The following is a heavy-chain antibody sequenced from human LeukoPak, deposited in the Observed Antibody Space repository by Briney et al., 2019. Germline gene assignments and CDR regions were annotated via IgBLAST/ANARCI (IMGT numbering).Heavy chain of an antibody. Sequence: SVKVSCKASGGTFSSYAISWVRQAPGQGLEWMGGIIPIFGTANYAQKFQGRVTVTADKSTSTAYMELSSLRSEDTAVYYCAREATGTTGNYYYYYMDVWGKGTTVTISS. CDR2: IIPIFGTA. D-gene: IGHD1-1*01. V-gene: IGHV1-69*06. CDR3: AREATGTTGNYYYYYMDV. CDR1: GGTFSSYA. J-gene: IGHJ6*03.